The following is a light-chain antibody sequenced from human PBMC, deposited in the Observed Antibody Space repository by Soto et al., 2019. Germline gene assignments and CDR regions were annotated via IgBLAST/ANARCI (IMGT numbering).Light chain of an antibody. Sequence: QAARTRAAYVSGSPGQSIPISCTGTRSDVGGYNYVSWYQQHPGKAPKLMIYEASNRPSGVSNRLSGYKSGHAASLTISGLQAEDETDYYSSSYTSSSTRVFGTGTKVTVL. J-gene: IGLJ1*01. CDR2: EAS. CDR3: SSYTSSSTRV. CDR1: RSDVGGYNY. V-gene: IGLV2-14*01.